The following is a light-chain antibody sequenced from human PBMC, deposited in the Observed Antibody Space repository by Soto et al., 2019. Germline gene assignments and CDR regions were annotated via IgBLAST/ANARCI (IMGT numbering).Light chain of an antibody. CDR3: FSYTGTCTVV. CDR1: SSDVGGYNY. Sequence: QSALTQPRSVSGSPGQSVTISCTGTSSDVGGYNYVSWYQQHPAKAPKLMIYDVSKRPSGVPDRFSGSRSGNTASLTISGLQAEDEADYYCFSYTGTCTVVFGGGTKLTVL. V-gene: IGLV2-11*01. J-gene: IGLJ3*02. CDR2: DVS.